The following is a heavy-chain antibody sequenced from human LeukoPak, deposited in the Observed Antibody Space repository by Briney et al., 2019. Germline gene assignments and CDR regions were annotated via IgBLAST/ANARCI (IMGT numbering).Heavy chain of an antibody. Sequence: GRSLRLSCAASGFTFSSYAMSWVRQAPGKGLEWVSAISGSGGSTYYADSVKGRFTISRDNSKNTLYLQMNSLRAEDTAVYYCAKDLTLSPTYYDILTGYYANYYCYGMDVWGQGTTVTVSS. CDR1: GFTFSSYA. CDR2: ISGSGGST. J-gene: IGHJ6*02. D-gene: IGHD3-9*01. CDR3: AKDLTLSPTYYDILTGYYANYYCYGMDV. V-gene: IGHV3-23*01.